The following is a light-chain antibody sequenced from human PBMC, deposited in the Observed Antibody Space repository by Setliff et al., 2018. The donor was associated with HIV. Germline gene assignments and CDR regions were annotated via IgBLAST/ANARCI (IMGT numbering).Light chain of an antibody. CDR2: EVS. J-gene: IGLJ1*01. Sequence: QSALSQPASVSGSPGQSITISCTGTSSDVGGYNLVSWYQQHPGKAPKLMIYEVSRRPSGVSNRFSGSKSGNTASLTISGLQAEDEADYYCCPYAGDSTYVFGPGTRSPS. CDR1: SSDVGGYNL. V-gene: IGLV2-23*02. CDR3: CPYAGDSTYV.